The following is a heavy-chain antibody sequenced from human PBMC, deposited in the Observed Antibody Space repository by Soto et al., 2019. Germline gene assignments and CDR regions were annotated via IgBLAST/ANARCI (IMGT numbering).Heavy chain of an antibody. J-gene: IGHJ2*01. CDR1: EDTFRNYA. CDR2: IIPIFGTA. V-gene: IGHV1-69*06. CDR3: ASTKYDSSAYDYWYLGL. Sequence: QVELVQSGAEVTKPGSSVKVSCQASEDTFRNYAISWVRQAPGQGLEWMGGIIPIFGTANYAQKFQGRVRITAATSANTVYLELSSLRSEDTAVYYCASTKYDSSAYDYWYLGLGGRGPLVTFSS. D-gene: IGHD3-22*01.